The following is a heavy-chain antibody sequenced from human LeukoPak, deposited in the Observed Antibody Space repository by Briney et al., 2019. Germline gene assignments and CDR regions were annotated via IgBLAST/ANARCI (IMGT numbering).Heavy chain of an antibody. V-gene: IGHV4-38-2*02. CDR1: GYSISSGYY. J-gene: IGHJ3*02. CDR3: ARELYYGGNSDAFDI. D-gene: IGHD4-23*01. CDR2: IYHSGST. Sequence: SETLSLTCTVSGYSISSGYYWGWIRQPPGKGLEWIGSIYHSGSTYYNPSLKSRVTISVDTSKNQFSLKLSSVTAPDTAVYYCARELYYGGNSDAFDIWGQGTMVTVSS.